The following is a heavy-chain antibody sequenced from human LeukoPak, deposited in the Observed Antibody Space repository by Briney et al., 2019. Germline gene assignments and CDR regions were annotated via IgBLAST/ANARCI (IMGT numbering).Heavy chain of an antibody. D-gene: IGHD4-17*01. CDR2: ISSSGSTI. V-gene: IGHV3-48*03. CDR3: ARSGDYEDNY. J-gene: IGHJ4*02. CDR1: GFTFSSHE. Sequence: GGSLRLSCAASGFTFSSHEMNWVRQAPGKGLEWVSYISSSGSTIYYADSVKGRFTISRDNAKNSLYLQMNSLRAEDTAVYYCARSGDYEDNYWGQGTLVTVSS.